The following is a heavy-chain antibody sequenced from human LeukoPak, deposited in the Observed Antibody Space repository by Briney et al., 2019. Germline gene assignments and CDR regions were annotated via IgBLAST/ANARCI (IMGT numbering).Heavy chain of an antibody. CDR2: ISGSSDYI. D-gene: IGHD2-2*01. V-gene: IGHV3-21*01. J-gene: IGHJ4*02. CDR1: GFTFSSYS. Sequence: GGSLRLSCVVSGFTFSSYSMNWVRQAPGKGLEWVSSISGSSDYIYYADSVKGRFTISRDNAKNSLYLQMNSLRAEDTAVYYCANLRYCSSTSCPTPFDYWGQGTLVTVSS. CDR3: ANLRYCSSTSCPTPFDY.